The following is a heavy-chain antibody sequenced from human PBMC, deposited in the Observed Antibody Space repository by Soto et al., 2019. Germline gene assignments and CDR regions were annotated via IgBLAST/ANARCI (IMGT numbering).Heavy chain of an antibody. CDR2: IYYSGST. V-gene: IGHV4-61*01. CDR3: ASVYSSSGGGWFDP. Sequence: SETLSLTCTVSGGSVSSGSYYWSWIRQPPGKGLEWIGYIYYSGSTNYNPSLKSRVTISVDTSKNQFSLKLSSVTAADTAVYYCASVYSSSGGGWFDPWGQGTLVTVSS. D-gene: IGHD6-6*01. CDR1: GGSVSSGSYY. J-gene: IGHJ5*02.